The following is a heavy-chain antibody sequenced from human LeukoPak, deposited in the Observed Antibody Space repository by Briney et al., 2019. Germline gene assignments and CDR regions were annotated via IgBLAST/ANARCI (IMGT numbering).Heavy chain of an antibody. Sequence: PGGSLRLSCAASGFAFSNFYMTWMRQAPGKGLEWVSSMSGSGMTPRYADSVKGRFTISRDNSNNTLFLQMNSLRSEDTAVYCCAKDSTPYSRNRIYFEYWGQGTLVTVSS. D-gene: IGHD2-15*01. CDR3: AKDSTPYSRNRIYFEY. CDR2: MSGSGMTP. CDR1: GFAFSNFY. V-gene: IGHV3-23*01. J-gene: IGHJ4*02.